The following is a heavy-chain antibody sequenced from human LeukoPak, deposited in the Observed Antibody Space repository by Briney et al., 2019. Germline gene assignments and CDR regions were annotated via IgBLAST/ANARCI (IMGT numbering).Heavy chain of an antibody. Sequence: QPGGSLRLSCAASGSTFSSYEMNWVRQAPGKGLEWVSYISSGSTIYDADSVKGRFTISRDNAKNSLYLQMNSLRAEDTAVYYCARESIAVAGAPFDYWGQGTLVTVSS. CDR2: ISSGSTI. D-gene: IGHD6-19*01. CDR3: ARESIAVAGAPFDY. V-gene: IGHV3-48*03. J-gene: IGHJ4*02. CDR1: GSTFSSYE.